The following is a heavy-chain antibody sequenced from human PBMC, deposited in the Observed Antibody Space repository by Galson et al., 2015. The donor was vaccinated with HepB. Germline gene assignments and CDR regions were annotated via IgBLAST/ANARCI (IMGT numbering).Heavy chain of an antibody. Sequence: SVKVSCKASGGTFSSYAISWVRQAPGQGLEWMGGIIPILGIANYAQKFRGRVTITADKSTSTAYMELSSLRSEDTAVYYCAFRVASFWSGYYPDHTNYYMDVWGKGTTVTVSS. CDR1: GGTFSSYA. CDR3: AFRVASFWSGYYPDHTNYYMDV. D-gene: IGHD3-3*01. CDR2: IIPILGIA. V-gene: IGHV1-69*10. J-gene: IGHJ6*03.